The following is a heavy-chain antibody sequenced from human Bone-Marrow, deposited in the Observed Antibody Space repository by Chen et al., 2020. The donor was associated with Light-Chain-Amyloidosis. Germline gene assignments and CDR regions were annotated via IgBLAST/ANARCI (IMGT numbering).Heavy chain of an antibody. J-gene: IGHJ3*02. CDR1: GFAFSSYA. CDR2: MRGSVGRS. V-gene: IGHV3-23*04. Sequence: EVQLVESGGGLLQRGGSLRLSCAASGFAFSSYAMSWVRQAPGKGLEWVSAMRGSVGRSDDGESVNVLITISRYHARNALFLKMNRLRGEETAVYYGARDISYDDILPGYPADAFDIWGQGTMVTVSS. D-gene: IGHD3-9*01. CDR3: ARDISYDDILPGYPADAFDI.